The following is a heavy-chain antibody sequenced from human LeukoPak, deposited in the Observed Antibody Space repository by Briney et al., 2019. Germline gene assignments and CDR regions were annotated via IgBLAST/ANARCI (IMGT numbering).Heavy chain of an antibody. CDR1: GGSFSGYH. CDR2: INDSGSP. J-gene: IGHJ4*02. V-gene: IGHV4-34*01. D-gene: IGHD2-15*01. Sequence: KPSETLSLTCEVNGGSFSGYHWTWIRQPPGKGLDYIGEINDSGSPIYNPSLKSRVTISVDTSKNQFSLELSSVTAADTAVYYCARGCSGGSCYHPDYWGQGTLVTVSS. CDR3: ARGCSGGSCYHPDY.